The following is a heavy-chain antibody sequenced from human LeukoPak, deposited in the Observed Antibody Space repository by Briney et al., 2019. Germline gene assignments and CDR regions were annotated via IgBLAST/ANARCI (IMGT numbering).Heavy chain of an antibody. V-gene: IGHV1-18*01. CDR2: ISAYNGNT. Sequence: SVKVSCKASGYTFTTYGISWVRQAPGQGLEWMGWISAYNGNTNYAQKLQGRVTMTTDTSTSTAYTELRSLRSDDTAVYYCARDPGYCSSTSCSNNWFDPWGQGTLVTVSS. CDR3: ARDPGYCSSTSCSNNWFDP. D-gene: IGHD2-2*01. J-gene: IGHJ5*02. CDR1: GYTFTTYG.